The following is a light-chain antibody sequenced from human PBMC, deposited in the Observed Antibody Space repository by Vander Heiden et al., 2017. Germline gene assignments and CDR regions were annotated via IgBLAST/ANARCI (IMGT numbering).Light chain of an antibody. J-gene: IGLJ3*02. CDR3: SAWYDSLNCTV. CDR2: YDD. CDR1: SSNIVTNA. V-gene: IGLV1-36*01. Sequence: SVLTQPPSVSGDPRQRVPISSSGSSSNIVTNAVNWYQQLPGKAPKLLIYYDDLRPSGFSVRFSGSKSVTSASLSISGLQSEDEADYYCSAWYDSLNCTVFGGGTKLTVL.